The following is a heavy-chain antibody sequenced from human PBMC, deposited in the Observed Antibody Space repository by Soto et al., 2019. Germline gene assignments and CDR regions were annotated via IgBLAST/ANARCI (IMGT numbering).Heavy chain of an antibody. Sequence: GASGKVSCKASGGTFSSYAISWVRQAPGQGLEWMGGIIPIFGTANYAQKLQGRVTITADKSTSTAYMELSSLRSEDTAVYYCARDNIVVVPAAILYYYYGMDVWGQGTTVTVSS. D-gene: IGHD2-2*01. CDR3: ARDNIVVVPAAILYYYYGMDV. V-gene: IGHV1-69*06. J-gene: IGHJ6*02. CDR2: IIPIFGTA. CDR1: GGTFSSYA.